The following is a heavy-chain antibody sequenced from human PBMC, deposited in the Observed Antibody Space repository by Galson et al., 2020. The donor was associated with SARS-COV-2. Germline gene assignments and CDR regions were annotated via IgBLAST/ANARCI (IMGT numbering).Heavy chain of an antibody. CDR3: PRGRCSGTSNLLPFYL. CDR2: ITGSGDNT. CDR1: GITLSNYA. Sequence: GGSLRLSCAASGITLSNYAMTWVRQAPGKGLEWVSSITGSGDNTYYADSVKGRFTISRDNSKDTLFLQMNSLRADDTAVYYCPRGRCSGTSNLLPFYLWGQGTLVTVSS. D-gene: IGHD1-1*01. J-gene: IGHJ5*02. V-gene: IGHV3-23*01.